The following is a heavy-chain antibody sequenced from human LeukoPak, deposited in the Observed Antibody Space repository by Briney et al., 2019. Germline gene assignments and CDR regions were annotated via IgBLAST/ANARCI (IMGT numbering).Heavy chain of an antibody. CDR2: MNPNRGNT. D-gene: IGHD6-6*01. V-gene: IGHV1-8*01. Sequence: ASVKVSCKASGYTFTSYDINWVRQATGQGLEWMGWMNPNRGNTGYAQKFQGRVTMTRNTSISTAYMELSSLRSEDTAVYYCARGMFRLAAGPVPSYYWGQGTLVTVSS. J-gene: IGHJ4*02. CDR1: GYTFTSYD. CDR3: ARGMFRLAAGPVPSYY.